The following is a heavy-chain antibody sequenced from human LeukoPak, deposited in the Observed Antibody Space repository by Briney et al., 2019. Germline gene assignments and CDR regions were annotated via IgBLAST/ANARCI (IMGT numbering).Heavy chain of an antibody. CDR1: GYTFTSYY. J-gene: IGHJ3*02. V-gene: IGHV1-46*01. CDR2: INPSGGST. D-gene: IGHD6-6*01. CDR3: ARRSIAARPVRWAFDI. Sequence: ASVKVSCKASGYTFTSYYMHWVRQAPGQGLEWMGIINPSGGSTSYAQKFQGRVTMTRDMSRSTVYMELSSLRSEDTAVYYCARRSIAARPVRWAFDIWGQGTMVTVSS.